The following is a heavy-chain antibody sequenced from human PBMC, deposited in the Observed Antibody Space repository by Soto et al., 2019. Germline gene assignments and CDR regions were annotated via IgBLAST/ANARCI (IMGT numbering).Heavy chain of an antibody. Sequence: GSLRLSCVGSGFTFSSYGMHWVRQAPGKGLECVAIISDTGSSHYYAASVEGRFTISRENSKNTLSLHMDRLRVEDTAVYYCAKDRGGDCPDNSCYFGADYWGQGTPVTVSS. V-gene: IGHV3-30*18. D-gene: IGHD2-2*01. CDR1: GFTFSSYG. J-gene: IGHJ4*02. CDR2: ISDTGSSH. CDR3: AKDRGGDCPDNSCYFGADY.